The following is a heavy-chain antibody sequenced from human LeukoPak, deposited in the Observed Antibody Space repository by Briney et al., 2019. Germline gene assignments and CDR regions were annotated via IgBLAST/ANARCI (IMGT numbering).Heavy chain of an antibody. V-gene: IGHV4-4*07. CDR3: ARARAYYDSSGYYYVSYFDY. J-gene: IGHJ4*02. CDR2: SYTSGST. Sequence: SETLSLTCTVSGGSYSSYYWSLIRQPAGKGLEWIGRSYTSGSTNYNPSLKSRVTMSVDTSKNQFSLKLSSVTAADTAVYYCARARAYYDSSGYYYVSYFDYWGQGTLVTVSS. D-gene: IGHD3-22*01. CDR1: GGSYSSYY.